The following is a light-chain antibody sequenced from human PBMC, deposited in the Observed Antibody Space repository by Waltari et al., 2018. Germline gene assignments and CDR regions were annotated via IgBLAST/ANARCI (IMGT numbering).Light chain of an antibody. CDR1: SSHVGGYDY. Sequence: QSVLTQPASVSGSPGQSITLSCTGTSSHVGGYDYVSWYQQSPGKAPKLIIYDVVKRPSGVSTRFSASKSDNTASLTISGLQAEDEGDYYCCSYKRGATWVFGGGTALTVL. CDR3: CSYKRGATWV. J-gene: IGLJ3*02. CDR2: DVV. V-gene: IGLV2-14*03.